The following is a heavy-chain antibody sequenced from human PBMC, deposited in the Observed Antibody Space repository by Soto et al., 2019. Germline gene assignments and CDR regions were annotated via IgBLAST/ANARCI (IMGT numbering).Heavy chain of an antibody. D-gene: IGHD6-19*01. Sequence: PSETLSLTCSVSGADINTYSWTWTRQPAGKGLEWIGRIYTSASINYNPSLRGRVTLSVDTSTNQVSLKLASVTAADTAVYYCARDREAGYNFYYGMDVWGQGTTVTV. V-gene: IGHV4-4*07. CDR3: ARDREAGYNFYYGMDV. CDR2: IYTSASI. J-gene: IGHJ6*02. CDR1: GADINTYS.